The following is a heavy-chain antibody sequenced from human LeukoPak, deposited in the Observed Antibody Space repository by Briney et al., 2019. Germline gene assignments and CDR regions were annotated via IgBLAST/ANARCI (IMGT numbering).Heavy chain of an antibody. CDR1: DGSISNYY. CDR2: IYYSGST. CDR3: ARGPAPWYFDL. J-gene: IGHJ2*01. D-gene: IGHD2-2*01. V-gene: IGHV4-59*01. Sequence: KPSETLSLTCTVSDGSISNYYWSWIRQPPGKGLEWIGYIYYSGSTSYNPSLKSRVTISVDTSKNQFSLKLNSVTAADTAVYYCARGPAPWYFDLWGRATLVTVSS.